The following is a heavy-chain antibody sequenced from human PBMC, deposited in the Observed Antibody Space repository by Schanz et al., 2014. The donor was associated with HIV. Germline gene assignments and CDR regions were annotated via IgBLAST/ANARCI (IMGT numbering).Heavy chain of an antibody. CDR2: ISSSSNTK. J-gene: IGHJ6*02. V-gene: IGHV3-48*04. D-gene: IGHD2-2*01. CDR1: GFTFSSYA. Sequence: VQLVESGGGVVQPGRSLRLSCAASGFTFSSYAMHWVRQAPGKGLEWISSISSSSNTKNYADSVKGRFTISRDNAKNSLYLQMNSLRSEDTAVYYCASGVPVVDLLDYHGLDVWGQGTTVTVSS. CDR3: ASGVPVVDLLDYHGLDV.